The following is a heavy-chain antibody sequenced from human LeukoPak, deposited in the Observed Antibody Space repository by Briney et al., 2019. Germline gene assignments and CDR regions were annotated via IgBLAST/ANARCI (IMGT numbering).Heavy chain of an antibody. Sequence: GGSLRLSCAASGFTFDDYTMHWVRHAPGKGLEWVSLISWDGGSTYYADSVKGRFTISRDNSKNSLYLQMNSLRTEDTALYYCAKGGGALRIAAAGADWGQGTLVSVSS. CDR2: ISWDGGST. J-gene: IGHJ4*02. CDR1: GFTFDDYT. V-gene: IGHV3-43*01. CDR3: AKGGGALRIAAAGAD. D-gene: IGHD6-13*01.